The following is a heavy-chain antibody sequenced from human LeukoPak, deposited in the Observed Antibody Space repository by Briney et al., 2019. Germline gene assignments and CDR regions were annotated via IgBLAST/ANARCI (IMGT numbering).Heavy chain of an antibody. CDR1: GYTLTELS. CDR2: FDPEDGET. J-gene: IGHJ5*02. CDR3: ATRSSIAAAGTDWFDP. V-gene: IGHV1-24*01. D-gene: IGHD6-13*01. Sequence: ASVKVSCKVSGYTLTELSMHWVRQAPGKGLEWMGGFDPEDGETIYAQKFQGRVIMTEDPSTDTAYMELSSLRSEDTAVYYCATRSSIAAAGTDWFDPWGQGTLVTVSS.